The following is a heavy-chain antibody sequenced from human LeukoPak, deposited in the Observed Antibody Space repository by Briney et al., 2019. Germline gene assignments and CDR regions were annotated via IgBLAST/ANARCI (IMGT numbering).Heavy chain of an antibody. CDR3: AKDVGKWESLHFFDY. CDR1: GFTFSSYA. Sequence: PGGSLRLSCAASGFTFSSYAMSWVRQAPGKGLEWVSAISGSGGSTYYADSVRGRFTISRDNSKNTLYLQMNGLRGDDTAVYYCAKDVGKWESLHFFDYWGQGTLVTVSS. V-gene: IGHV3-23*01. J-gene: IGHJ4*02. CDR2: ISGSGGST. D-gene: IGHD1-26*01.